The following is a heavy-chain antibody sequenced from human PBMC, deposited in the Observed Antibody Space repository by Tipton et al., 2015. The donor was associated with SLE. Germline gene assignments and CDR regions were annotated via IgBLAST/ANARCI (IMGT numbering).Heavy chain of an antibody. CDR3: SRSGAGCSYTRCIYMDV. CDR2: IRSKAYGGTP. CDR1: GFTFGDYA. V-gene: IGHV3-49*04. Sequence: SLRLSCTGSGFTFGDYAMNWVRQAPGKGLEWVGFIRSKAYGGTPEYGASVKGRFAISRDDSKSIAYLQMNSLESEDTAVYYCSRSGAGCSYTRCIYMDVWGKGTTVTVSS. J-gene: IGHJ6*03. D-gene: IGHD3-16*02.